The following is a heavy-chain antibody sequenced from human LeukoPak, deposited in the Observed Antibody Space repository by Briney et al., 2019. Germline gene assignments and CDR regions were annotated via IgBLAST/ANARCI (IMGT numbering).Heavy chain of an antibody. Sequence: ASVKVSCKVSGDTLTKLSMHWVRQAPGKGLEWMGRIIPILGIANYAQKFQGRVTITADKSTSTAYMELSSLRSEDTAVYYCASPEGGVVVAATYYYGMDVWGQGTTVTVSS. CDR3: ASPEGGVVVAATYYYGMDV. CDR2: IIPILGIA. J-gene: IGHJ6*02. V-gene: IGHV1-69*02. CDR1: GDTLTKLS. D-gene: IGHD2-15*01.